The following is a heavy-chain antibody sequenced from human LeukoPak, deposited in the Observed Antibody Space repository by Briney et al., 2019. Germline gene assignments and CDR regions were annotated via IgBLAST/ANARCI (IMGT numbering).Heavy chain of an antibody. CDR1: GFILTSYW. V-gene: IGHV3-7*01. CDR2: IRQDGSEK. Sequence: GGSLRLSCAVSGFILTSYWMSWVRQVPGKGLEWVANIRQDGSEKYYAESVKGRFTISRDNAKNTLYLQLNTLRAEDAGVYYCERDGDREPGSVTYPYDSYGMDAWGQGTTVTVSS. CDR3: ERDGDREPGSVTYPYDSYGMDA. J-gene: IGHJ6*02. D-gene: IGHD5-12*01.